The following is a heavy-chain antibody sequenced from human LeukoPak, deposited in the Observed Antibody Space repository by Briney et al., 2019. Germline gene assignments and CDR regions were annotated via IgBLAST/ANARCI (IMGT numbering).Heavy chain of an antibody. CDR2: IYYSGGT. V-gene: IGHV4-59*01. D-gene: IGHD3-10*01. CDR3: ATIPRLLWFGELLPPPYYYYMDV. Sequence: SETLSLTCTVSGGSISSYYWSWIRQPPGKGLEWIGYIYYSGGTNYNPSLKSRVTISVDTSKNQFSLQLSSVTAADTAVYYCATIPRLLWFGELLPPPYYYYMDVWGKGPRSPSP. CDR1: GGSISSYY. J-gene: IGHJ6*03.